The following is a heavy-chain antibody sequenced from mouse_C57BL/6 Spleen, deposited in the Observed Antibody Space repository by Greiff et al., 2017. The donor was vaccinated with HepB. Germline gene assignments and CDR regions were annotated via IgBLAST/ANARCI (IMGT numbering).Heavy chain of an antibody. CDR1: GFSLTSYG. Sequence: VQGVESGPGLVAPSQSLSITCTVSGFSLTSYGVHWVRQPPGKGLEWLVVIWSDGSTTYNSALKSRLSISKDNSKSQVFLKMNSLQTDDTAMYYCARHGSGSSYEYYYAMDYWGQGTSVTVSS. CDR2: IWSDGST. V-gene: IGHV2-6-1*01. J-gene: IGHJ4*01. D-gene: IGHD1-1*01. CDR3: ARHGSGSSYEYYYAMDY.